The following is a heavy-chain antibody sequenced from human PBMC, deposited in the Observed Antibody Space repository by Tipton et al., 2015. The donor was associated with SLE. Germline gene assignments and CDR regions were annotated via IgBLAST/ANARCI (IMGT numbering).Heavy chain of an antibody. CDR3: ARDFQTIFGVVIIRYFDY. D-gene: IGHD3-3*01. CDR2: IYYSGST. V-gene: IGHV4-39*07. CDR1: GGSISSSSYH. Sequence: TLSLTCTVSGGSISSSSYHWGWVRQPPGKGPEWIGSIYYSGSTHYNPSLESRVTISVDTSKNQFSLQLSSVTAADTAVYYCARDFQTIFGVVIIRYFDYWGQGTLVTVSS. J-gene: IGHJ4*02.